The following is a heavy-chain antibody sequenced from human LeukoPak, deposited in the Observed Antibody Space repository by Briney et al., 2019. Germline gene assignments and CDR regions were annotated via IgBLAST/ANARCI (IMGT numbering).Heavy chain of an antibody. CDR3: AKDHGSLGSGLN. CDR2: IRYNGNDN. D-gene: IGHD3-10*01. CDR1: GFTFSDYY. V-gene: IGHV3-30*02. J-gene: IGHJ4*02. Sequence: PGGSLRLSCAASGFTFSDYYMSWVRQAPGKGREGVAFIRYNGNDNYYTDSVKGRFTTSRDNSKNTLYLQMNSLRAEDTAVYYCAKDHGSLGSGLNWGQGTLVTVSS.